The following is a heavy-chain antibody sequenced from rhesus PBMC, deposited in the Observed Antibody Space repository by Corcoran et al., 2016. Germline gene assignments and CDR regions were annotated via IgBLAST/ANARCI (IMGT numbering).Heavy chain of an antibody. CDR3: AARLAVAAIDY. Sequence: QVQLQESGPGLVKPSETLSLTCAVSGGSISSSNWWTWIRQSPGTGLEWSGYISGSSGSTSYHPFLKSRVPISKDTSKNQFSLKLSSVTAADTAIYFCAARLAVAAIDYWGQGVLVTVSS. D-gene: IGHD4-29*01. J-gene: IGHJ4*01. V-gene: IGHV4-65*02. CDR2: ISGSSGST. CDR1: GGSISSSNW.